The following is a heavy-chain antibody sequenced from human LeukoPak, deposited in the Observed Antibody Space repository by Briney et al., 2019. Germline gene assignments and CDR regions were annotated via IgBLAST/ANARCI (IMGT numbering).Heavy chain of an antibody. V-gene: IGHV3-9*01. CDR2: ISWNSGSI. J-gene: IGHJ4*02. Sequence: GRSLRLSCAASGFTFDDYAMHWVRQAPGKGLEWVSGISWNSGSIGYADSVKGRFIISRDNAKNSLYLQMNSLRAEDTALYHCAKDISSSWYYFDYWGQGTLVTVSS. D-gene: IGHD6-13*01. CDR1: GFTFDDYA. CDR3: AKDISSSWYYFDY.